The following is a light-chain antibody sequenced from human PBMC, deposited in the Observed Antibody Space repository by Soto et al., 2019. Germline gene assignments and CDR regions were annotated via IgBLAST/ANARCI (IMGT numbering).Light chain of an antibody. V-gene: IGKV1-39*01. J-gene: IGKJ4*01. CDR1: QSINIY. CDR2: VAS. CDR3: QQNFSTLLA. Sequence: DLRISQSGYSLPTSVGDSVTITGRTSQSINIYLSWYQQKPGQAPRLLIIVASTLQGGVTARFKGSGSGTDFTLAISSLEPVESACYYCQQNFSTLLAFGGGTKVYIK.